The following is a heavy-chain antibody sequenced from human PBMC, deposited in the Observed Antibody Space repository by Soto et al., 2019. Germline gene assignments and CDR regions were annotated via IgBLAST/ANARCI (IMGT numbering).Heavy chain of an antibody. D-gene: IGHD2-2*01. CDR3: TVVPAAIGFFVY. V-gene: IGHV3-30*03. Sequence: GGSLRLSCAASGFTFSSYGMHWVRQAPGKGLEWVAVISYDGSNKYYADSVKGRFTISRDNSKNALYLQMNSLRAEDTAVYYCTVVPAAIGFFVYWGQGTLVTVSS. CDR1: GFTFSSYG. CDR2: ISYDGSNK. J-gene: IGHJ4*02.